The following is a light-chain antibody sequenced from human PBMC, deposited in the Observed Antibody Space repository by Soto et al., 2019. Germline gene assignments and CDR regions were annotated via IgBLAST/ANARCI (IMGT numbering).Light chain of an antibody. CDR2: GAS. CDR1: QSVSTN. Sequence: IVMTQSPATLPVSPGERATLSCRASQSVSTNVAWYQQKPGQAPRLLIHGASTRATGVPARFSGSGSGTEFTLTISGLQSEDFGVYYCQHYNNWPPWTFGQGTKVEIK. V-gene: IGKV3-15*01. J-gene: IGKJ1*01. CDR3: QHYNNWPPWT.